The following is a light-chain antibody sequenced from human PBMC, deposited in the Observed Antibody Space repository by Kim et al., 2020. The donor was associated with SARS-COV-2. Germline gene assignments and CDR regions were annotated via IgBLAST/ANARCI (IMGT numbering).Light chain of an antibody. V-gene: IGKV1-39*01. CDR1: QNIGSF. J-gene: IGKJ5*01. Sequence: DIQVTQSPASLSASVGDSVTISCRTSQNIGSFLNWYQQTPGKAPRVLIYAAATLQSGVPSRFSGSGSGTEFTLTISSLRPEDFATYYCQQSYSSLITFGQGTRLEI. CDR3: QQSYSSLIT. CDR2: AAA.